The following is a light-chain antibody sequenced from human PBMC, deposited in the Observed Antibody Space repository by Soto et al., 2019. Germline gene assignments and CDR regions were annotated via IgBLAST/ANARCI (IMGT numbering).Light chain of an antibody. J-gene: IGLJ1*01. CDR1: SSNVGGNP. CDR3: ASWGDSLNGPV. CDR2: TNT. Sequence: QSVLTQPPSASGTPGQSVTISCSGSSSNVGGNPVNWYQHVPTTAPKLLIYTNTQRPSGVPDRFSGSKSGTSASLAISGPQSEDEADYYCASWGDSLNGPVFGTGTKV. V-gene: IGLV1-44*01.